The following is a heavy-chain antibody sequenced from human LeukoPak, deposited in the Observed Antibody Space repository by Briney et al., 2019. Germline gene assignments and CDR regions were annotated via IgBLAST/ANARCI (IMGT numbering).Heavy chain of an antibody. Sequence: GGSLRLSCAASGFTFSSYGMHWVRQAPGKGLEWVAVISYDGSNKYYADSVKGRFTISRDNSKNTLYLQMNSLRAEDTAVYHCAEADAFDIWGQGTMVTVSS. CDR3: AEADAFDI. CDR2: ISYDGSNK. J-gene: IGHJ3*02. V-gene: IGHV3-30*18. CDR1: GFTFSSYG.